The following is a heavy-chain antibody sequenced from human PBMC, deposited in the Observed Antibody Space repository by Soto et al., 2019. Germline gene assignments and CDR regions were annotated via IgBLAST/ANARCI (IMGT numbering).Heavy chain of an antibody. CDR2: IYHSGST. D-gene: IGHD3-16*01. Sequence: PSEPLSLTCTVSGGSISSSSYYWGWIRHPPGKRLEWIGRIYHSGSTYYNTYLKNRDTITVDPSKNQFFLKLSSVTAADTAVYYCATLGGQDWGQG. CDR3: ATLGGQD. V-gene: IGHV4-39*01. J-gene: IGHJ1*01. CDR1: GGSISSSSYY.